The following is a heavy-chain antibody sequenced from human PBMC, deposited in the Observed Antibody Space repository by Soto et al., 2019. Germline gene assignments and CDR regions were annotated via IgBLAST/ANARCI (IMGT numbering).Heavy chain of an antibody. V-gene: IGHV1-18*04. Sequence: ASVKVSCKTSGYVFTSFGISWLRQAPGQGLEWMGWVRPYNGDTKYAEKFQGRVTMTSDTSTTTGYMELRGLRSDDTAVYFCVRRMFYDFWNTYYYFWDWGQGPQVTVAS. J-gene: IGHJ4*02. CDR1: GYVFTSFG. D-gene: IGHD3-3*01. CDR3: VRRMFYDFWNTYYYFWD. CDR2: VRPYNGDT.